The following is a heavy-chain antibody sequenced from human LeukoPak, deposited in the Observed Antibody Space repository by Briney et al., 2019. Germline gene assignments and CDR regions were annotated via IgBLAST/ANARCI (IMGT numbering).Heavy chain of an antibody. V-gene: IGHV3-53*01. Sequence: GGSLRLFCAVWGLTVGSSYMICVRRARGGGGEWLSVIHDGDATIYADSVKARITISRYHSKNTLYIQMNSLRVEDTAVYYCARLATSTGSYVDYWGQGTLVTVSS. CDR1: GLTVGSSY. CDR2: IHDGDAT. D-gene: IGHD3-16*01. CDR3: ARLATSTGSYVDY. J-gene: IGHJ4*02.